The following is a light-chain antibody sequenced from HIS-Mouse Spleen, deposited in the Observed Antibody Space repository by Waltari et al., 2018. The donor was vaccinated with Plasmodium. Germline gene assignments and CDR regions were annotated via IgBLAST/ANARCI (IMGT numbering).Light chain of an antibody. J-gene: IGLJ1*01. V-gene: IGLV2-11*01. CDR1: SSDFGGYNY. CDR3: CSYAGSYTYV. Sequence: QSALTQPRSVSGSPGQSVTISCTGTSSDFGGYNYFSWYQQHPGQAPKLMIYDVSKRPSGVPDRFSGSKSGNTASLTISGLQAEDEADYYCCSYAGSYTYVFGTGTKVTVL. CDR2: DVS.